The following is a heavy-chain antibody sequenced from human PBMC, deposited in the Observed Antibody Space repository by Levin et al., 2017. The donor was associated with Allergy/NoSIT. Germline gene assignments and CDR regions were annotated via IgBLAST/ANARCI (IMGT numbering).Heavy chain of an antibody. CDR1: GGSISSGGYY. D-gene: IGHD6-13*01. J-gene: IGHJ3*02. Sequence: PSQTLSLTCTVSGGSISSGGYYWSWIRQHPGKGLEWIGYIYYSGSTYYNPSLKSRVTISVDTSKNQFSLKLSSVTAADTAVYYCARAFLGDSSYPERGAFDIWGQGTMVTVSS. CDR3: ARAFLGDSSYPERGAFDI. V-gene: IGHV4-31*03. CDR2: IYYSGST.